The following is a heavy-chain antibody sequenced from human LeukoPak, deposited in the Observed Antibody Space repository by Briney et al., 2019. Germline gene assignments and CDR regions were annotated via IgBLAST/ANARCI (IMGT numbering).Heavy chain of an antibody. CDR3: ARGTEKTRISGYYSFDH. V-gene: IGHV4-4*07. CDR1: GGSISGYL. J-gene: IGHJ4*02. Sequence: KSSETLSLTCTVSGGSISGYLWTWIRQPAGKELEWIGRVYSSGTTYYNPSLESRVTISLDTFNNQFSLRVTSVTAADTAIYYCARGTEKTRISGYYSFDHWGRGLLVTVSS. D-gene: IGHD5-12*01. CDR2: VYSSGTT.